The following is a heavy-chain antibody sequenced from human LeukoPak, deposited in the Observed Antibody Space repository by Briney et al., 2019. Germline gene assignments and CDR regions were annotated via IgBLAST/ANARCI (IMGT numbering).Heavy chain of an antibody. Sequence: SETLSLTCTVSGDSISSYYWSWIRQPPGKGLEWIGYIYYSGSTNYNPSLKSRVTISVDTSKNQFSLKLSSVTAADTAVYYCARTRPSSWHQYYYYYYGMDVWGQGTTVTVSS. J-gene: IGHJ6*02. D-gene: IGHD6-13*01. CDR1: GDSISSYY. CDR2: IYYSGST. CDR3: ARTRPSSWHQYYYYYYGMDV. V-gene: IGHV4-59*01.